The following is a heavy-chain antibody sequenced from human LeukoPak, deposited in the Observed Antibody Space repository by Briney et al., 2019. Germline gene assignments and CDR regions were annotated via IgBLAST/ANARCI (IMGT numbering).Heavy chain of an antibody. V-gene: IGHV4-59*08. Sequence: SETLSLTCTVSGGSISSYYCSWIRHPPGKGLEWIGYIYYSGSTNYNPSLKSRVTISVDTSKNQFSLKLSSVTAADTAVYYCARLTSTYFDYWGQGTLVTVSS. CDR1: GGSISSYY. D-gene: IGHD1-26*01. CDR2: IYYSGST. J-gene: IGHJ4*02. CDR3: ARLTSTYFDY.